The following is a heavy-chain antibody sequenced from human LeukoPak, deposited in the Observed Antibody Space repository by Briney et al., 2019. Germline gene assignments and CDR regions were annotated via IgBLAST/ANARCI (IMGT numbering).Heavy chain of an antibody. CDR2: ISGSGGST. Sequence: SGGSLRLSSAASGFTFSSYSMSWVRQAPGKGLEWVSAISGSGGSTYYADSVKGRFTISKDNSKNTLYLQMNSLRAEDTAVYYCARDRDSGWLPRSYYFDYWGQGTIVTVGS. CDR1: GFTFSSYS. V-gene: IGHV3-23*01. CDR3: ARDRDSGWLPRSYYFDY. J-gene: IGHJ4*02. D-gene: IGHD5-24*01.